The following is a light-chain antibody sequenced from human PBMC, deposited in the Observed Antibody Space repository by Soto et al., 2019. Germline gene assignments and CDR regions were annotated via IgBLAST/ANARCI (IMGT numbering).Light chain of an antibody. V-gene: IGKV3-20*01. J-gene: IGKJ4*01. CDR2: GAS. CDR1: QSVNSIY. CDR3: QQYYTTPLT. Sequence: EIVLTQSPGTLSFSPGERATLSCRSSQSVNSIYLAWYQQKPGQAPRLLIYGASSRATGIPDRFSGSGSGTDFTLTISRLEPEDFALYYCQQYYTTPLTFGGGTKVDIK.